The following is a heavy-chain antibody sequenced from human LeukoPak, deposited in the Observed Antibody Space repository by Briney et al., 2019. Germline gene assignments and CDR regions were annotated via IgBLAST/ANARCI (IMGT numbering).Heavy chain of an antibody. CDR1: GYTFTGYY. D-gene: IGHD2-2*01. Sequence: ASVKVSCKASGYTFTGYYMHWVRQAPGKGLEWMGGFDPEDGETIYAQKFQGRVTMTEDTSTDTAYMELSSLRSEDTAVYYCATSLLPIVVVPAARYYYYGMDVWGQGTTVTVSS. J-gene: IGHJ6*02. CDR2: FDPEDGET. V-gene: IGHV1-24*01. CDR3: ATSLLPIVVVPAARYYYYGMDV.